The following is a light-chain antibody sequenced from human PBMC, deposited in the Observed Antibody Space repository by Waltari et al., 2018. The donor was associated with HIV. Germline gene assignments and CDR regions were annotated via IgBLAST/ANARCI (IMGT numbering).Light chain of an antibody. CDR3: SSLTTTNTLI. J-gene: IGLJ2*01. CDR1: SRDVGAYHS. V-gene: IGLV2-14*01. Sequence: QSALTQPASVSGSPGQSITLSCTGTSRDVGAYHSVSWYQQPPGTAPKLMIFEVSNRPSGISDRFSGSKSGNTASLTISGLQAEDEADYYCSSLTTTNTLIFGGGTKVTVL. CDR2: EVS.